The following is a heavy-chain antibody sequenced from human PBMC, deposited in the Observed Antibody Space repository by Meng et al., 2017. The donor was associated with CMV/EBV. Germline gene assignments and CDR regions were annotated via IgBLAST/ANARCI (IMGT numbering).Heavy chain of an antibody. CDR1: GGSISSSSYY. Sequence: SETLSLTCTVSGGSISSSSYYWGWIHQPPGKGLEWIGSIYYSGSTYYNPSLKSRVTISVDTSKNQFSLKLSSVTAADTAVYYCARFKYCSSTSCYLRNWFDPWGQGTLVTVSS. V-gene: IGHV4-39*07. J-gene: IGHJ5*02. CDR3: ARFKYCSSTSCYLRNWFDP. D-gene: IGHD2-2*01. CDR2: IYYSGST.